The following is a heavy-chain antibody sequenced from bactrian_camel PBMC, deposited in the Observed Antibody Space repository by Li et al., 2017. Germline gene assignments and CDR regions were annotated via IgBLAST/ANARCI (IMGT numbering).Heavy chain of an antibody. Sequence: HVQLVETGGGLVQAGGSLRLSCGSSSGHTGRMYCMAWFRLAPGKEREGVVALASDGSTWYADSVKGRFTISQDNAKNTLYLQMNSLKPWDTGMYYCAALRASRWRLLHRFADFWGQGTQVTVS. CDR1: GHTGRMYC. CDR2: LASDGST. J-gene: IGHJ4*01. D-gene: IGHD2*01. V-gene: IGHV3S57*01. CDR3: AALRASRWRLLHRFADF.